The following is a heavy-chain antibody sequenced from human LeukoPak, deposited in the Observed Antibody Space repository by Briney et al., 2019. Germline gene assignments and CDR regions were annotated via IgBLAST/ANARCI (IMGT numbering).Heavy chain of an antibody. CDR1: GYTFTSYG. J-gene: IGHJ4*02. CDR3: AIYPYDILTGYYLAFLY. V-gene: IGHV1-18*01. D-gene: IGHD3-9*01. Sequence: ASVKVSCKASGYTFTSYGISWVRQAPGQGLEWMGWISAYNGNTNYAQKLQGRVTMTTDTSTSTAYMELRSLRSDDTAVYYCAIYPYDILTGYYLAFLYWGQGTLVTVSS. CDR2: ISAYNGNT.